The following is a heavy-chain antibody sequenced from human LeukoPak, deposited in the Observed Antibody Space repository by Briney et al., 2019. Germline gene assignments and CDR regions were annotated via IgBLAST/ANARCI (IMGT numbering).Heavy chain of an antibody. V-gene: IGHV4-39*01. Sequence: SETLSLTCTVSGGSISSSSYYWGWIRQPPGKGLEWLGRIYYSGSTYYNPSLKSRVTISVDTSKNQFSLKLSSVTAADTAVYYCARRGTVTTERFDYWGQGTLVTVSS. CDR2: IYYSGST. CDR1: GGSISSSSYY. J-gene: IGHJ4*02. CDR3: ARRGTVTTERFDY. D-gene: IGHD4-11*01.